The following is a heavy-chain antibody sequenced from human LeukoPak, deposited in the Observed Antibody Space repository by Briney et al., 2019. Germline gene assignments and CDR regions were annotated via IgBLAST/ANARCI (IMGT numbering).Heavy chain of an antibody. D-gene: IGHD2-2*01. V-gene: IGHV5-51*01. CDR1: GYSFTSYW. CDR3: ARPYCSSTSCYGYFQH. CDR2: IYPGDSDT. J-gene: IGHJ1*01. Sequence: GESLKISCKGSGYSFTSYWIGWVRQMPGKGLEWMGIIYPGDSDTRYSPSFQGQVTISADKSISTAYLQWSSLKASDTAMYYCARPYCSSTSCYGYFQHWGHGTLVTVSS.